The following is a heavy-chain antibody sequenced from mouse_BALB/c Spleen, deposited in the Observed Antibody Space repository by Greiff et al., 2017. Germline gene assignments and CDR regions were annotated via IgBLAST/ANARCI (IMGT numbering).Heavy chain of an antibody. J-gene: IGHJ2*01. CDR1: GYSITSGYS. D-gene: IGHD2-1*01. Sequence: EVQRVESGPDLVKPSQSLSLTCTVTGYSITSGYSWPWIRQFPGNKLEWMGYIHYSGSTNYNPSLKSRISITRDTSKNQFFLQLNSVTTEDTATYYCARSEKSYGNLFDYWGQGTTLTVSS. V-gene: IGHV3-1*02. CDR3: ARSEKSYGNLFDY. CDR2: IHYSGST.